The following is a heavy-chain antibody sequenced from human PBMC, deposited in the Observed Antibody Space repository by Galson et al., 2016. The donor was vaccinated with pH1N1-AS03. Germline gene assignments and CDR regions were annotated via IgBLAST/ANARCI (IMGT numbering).Heavy chain of an antibody. D-gene: IGHD4-23*01. CDR2: IYWDDDK. CDR1: GFSRSASGVA. Sequence: PALVKPTQTLTLTCTLSGFSRSASGVAVAWIRQPPGKALEWLALIYWDDDKRYSPSLRDKLTITKDSSTNQVVLTRTNMDPVDTATYYCAHRHGGNSHYFGYWGPGTLVTVSS. CDR3: AHRHGGNSHYFGY. J-gene: IGHJ4*02. V-gene: IGHV2-5*02.